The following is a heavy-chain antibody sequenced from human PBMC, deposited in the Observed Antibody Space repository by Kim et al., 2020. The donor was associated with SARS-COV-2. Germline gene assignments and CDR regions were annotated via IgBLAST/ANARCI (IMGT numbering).Heavy chain of an antibody. CDR3: ASYQLLSYYYYYGMDV. CDR2: IYHSGST. Sequence: SETLSLTCAVSGGSISSSNWWSWVRQPPGKGLEWIGEIYHSGSTNHNPSLKSRVTISVDKSKNQFSLKLSSVTAADTAVYYCASYQLLSYYYYYGMDVWGQGTPVTVSS. J-gene: IGHJ6*02. V-gene: IGHV4-4*02. D-gene: IGHD2-2*01. CDR1: GGSISSSNW.